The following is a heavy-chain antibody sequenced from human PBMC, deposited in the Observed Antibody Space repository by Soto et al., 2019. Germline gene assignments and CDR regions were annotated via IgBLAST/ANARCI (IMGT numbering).Heavy chain of an antibody. D-gene: IGHD2-15*01. CDR3: ARAYSGRLPRRADYYYAMDV. Sequence: GGSLRLSCAASAFTLSGYDMQWVRQPKGKGLEWVSALGAADDPYYLGSVKGRFTISRENAKNSLYLQMNTLRAGDTAVYYCARAYSGRLPRRADYYYAMDVWGQGTTVTVSS. J-gene: IGHJ6*02. CDR2: LGAADDP. CDR1: AFTLSGYD. V-gene: IGHV3-13*05.